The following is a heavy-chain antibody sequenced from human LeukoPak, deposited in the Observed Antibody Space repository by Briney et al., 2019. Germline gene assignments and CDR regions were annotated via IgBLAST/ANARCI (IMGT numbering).Heavy chain of an antibody. D-gene: IGHD1-26*01. CDR3: ARNSADLDY. V-gene: IGHV6-1*01. CDR2: TYFRSKWNN. J-gene: IGHJ4*02. Sequence: SQTLSLTCAISGDSVSSKSSAWNWIRQSPSIGLEWLGRTYFRSKWNNHYAVSVKSRLTINADTSKNQFSLQLNSVTPEDTAVYYCARNSADLDYWGRGILVTVSS. CDR1: GDSVSSKSSA.